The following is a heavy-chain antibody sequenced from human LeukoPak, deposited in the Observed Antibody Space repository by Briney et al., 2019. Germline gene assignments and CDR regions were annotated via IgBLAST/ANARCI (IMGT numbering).Heavy chain of an antibody. J-gene: IGHJ4*02. V-gene: IGHV3-30*02. Sequence: GGSLRLSCAASGFTLSNYGIHWVRQAPGKGLEWVAFIRYDGSIKYYADSVKGRFTISRDNSKNTLYLQMNSLRAEDTAVYYCACSSGWKLDYWGQGTLVTVSS. CDR1: GFTLSNYG. D-gene: IGHD6-19*01. CDR3: ACSSGWKLDY. CDR2: IRYDGSIK.